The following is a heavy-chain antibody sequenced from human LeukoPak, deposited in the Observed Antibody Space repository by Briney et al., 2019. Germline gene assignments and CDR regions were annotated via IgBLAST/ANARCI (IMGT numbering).Heavy chain of an antibody. J-gene: IGHJ4*02. D-gene: IGHD1-1*01. CDR2: IYPGDSDT. Sequence: GEPLKISCKASGYSFATYWIGWVRQMPGKGLEWMGIIYPGDSDTRYSPSFQGQVTISADKSISTAYLQWSSLKASDTAMYYCARQTGTYFDYWGQGTLVTVSS. V-gene: IGHV5-51*01. CDR1: GYSFATYW. CDR3: ARQTGTYFDY.